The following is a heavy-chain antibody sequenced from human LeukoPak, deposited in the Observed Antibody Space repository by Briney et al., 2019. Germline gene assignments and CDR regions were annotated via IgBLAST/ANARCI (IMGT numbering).Heavy chain of an antibody. CDR3: AKEGVAGIDY. V-gene: IGHV3-30*02. CDR1: GFTFSRYS. D-gene: IGHD6-19*01. CDR2: IRYDGSNK. Sequence: PGGSLRLSCAASGFTFSRYSMNWVRQAPGKGLEWVAFIRYDGSNKYYADSVKGRFTISRDNSKNTLYLQMNSLRAEDTAVYYCAKEGVAGIDYWGQGTLVTASS. J-gene: IGHJ4*02.